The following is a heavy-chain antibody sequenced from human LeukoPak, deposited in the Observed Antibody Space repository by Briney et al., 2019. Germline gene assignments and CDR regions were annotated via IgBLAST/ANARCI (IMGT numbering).Heavy chain of an antibody. Sequence: PSETLSLTCTVSGGSISSYYWSWIRQPPGKGLEWIGYIYYSGSTNYNPSLKSRVTISVDTSKNQFSLKLSSVTAADTAVYYCASTRRDGHNYGLDYWGQGTLVTVSS. D-gene: IGHD5-24*01. CDR3: ASTRRDGHNYGLDY. CDR2: IYYSGST. CDR1: GGSISSYY. V-gene: IGHV4-59*01. J-gene: IGHJ4*02.